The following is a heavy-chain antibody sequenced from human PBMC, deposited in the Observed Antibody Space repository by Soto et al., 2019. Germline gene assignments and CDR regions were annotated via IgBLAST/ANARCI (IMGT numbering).Heavy chain of an antibody. V-gene: IGHV3-21*01. CDR2: IRSGNNYI. D-gene: IGHD2-15*01. CDR1: GFTFRSYS. Sequence: GGSLRLSCIASGFTFRSYSMTWVRQAPGKGLEWVSSIRSGNNYIYYADSVKGRFTISRDNAKNSLYLQMDSLRAEDTAVYYCAREWGPYCSGGSCNHYYYYGMDVWGQGTTVTVSS. J-gene: IGHJ6*02. CDR3: AREWGPYCSGGSCNHYYYYGMDV.